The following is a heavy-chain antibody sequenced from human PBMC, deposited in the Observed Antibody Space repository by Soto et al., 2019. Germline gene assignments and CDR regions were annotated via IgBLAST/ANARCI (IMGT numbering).Heavy chain of an antibody. Sequence: ASVKVSCKASGYTFTSYGISWVRQAPGQGLEWMGWISAYNGNTNYAQKLQGRVTMTTDTSTSTAYMELRSLRSDDTAVYYCARDPRRITMVRGVNMASYYYLGYWGQVTLVTVPS. D-gene: IGHD3-10*01. CDR3: ARDPRRITMVRGVNMASYYYLGY. J-gene: IGHJ4*02. V-gene: IGHV1-18*01. CDR1: GYTFTSYG. CDR2: ISAYNGNT.